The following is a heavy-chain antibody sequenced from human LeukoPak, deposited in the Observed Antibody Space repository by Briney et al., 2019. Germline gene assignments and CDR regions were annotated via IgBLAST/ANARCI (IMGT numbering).Heavy chain of an antibody. J-gene: IGHJ4*02. V-gene: IGHV1-18*01. CDR3: ARSPTQIYDSSGYMIDY. CDR1: GYTFTSYG. CDR2: ISAYNGNT. Sequence: ASVKVSCKASGYTFTSYGISWVRQAPGQGLEWMGWISAYNGNTNYAQKLQGRVTMTTDTSTSTAYMELRSPRSDDTAVYYCARSPTQIYDSSGYMIDYWGQGTLVTVSS. D-gene: IGHD3-22*01.